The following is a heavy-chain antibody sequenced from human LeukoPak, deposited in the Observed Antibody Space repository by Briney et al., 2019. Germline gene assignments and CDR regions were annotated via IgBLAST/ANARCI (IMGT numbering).Heavy chain of an antibody. V-gene: IGHV3-64D*06. CDR1: GFTFSSYA. Sequence: RGSLRLSCSASGFTFSSYAMHWVRQAPGKGLEYVSAISSNGGSTYYADSVKGRFTISRDNSKNTLYLQMSSLRAEDTAVYYCVKGMEDYDILTGVLDVWGQGTTVTVSS. D-gene: IGHD3-9*01. J-gene: IGHJ6*02. CDR3: VKGMEDYDILTGVLDV. CDR2: ISSNGGST.